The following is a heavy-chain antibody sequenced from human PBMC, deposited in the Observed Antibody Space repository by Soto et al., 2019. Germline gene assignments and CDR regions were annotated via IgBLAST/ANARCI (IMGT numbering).Heavy chain of an antibody. CDR3: ARDGGRHSGGIDY. Sequence: QVQLVQSGAEVKKPGSSVKVSCKASGGTFSSYSINWLRQAPGQELEWMGEDIPIFGTANYAQKFQGRVTITADESTSTAYMELSSLRSEDTAVYYCARDGGRHSGGIDYWGQGTLVTVSS. V-gene: IGHV1-69*01. J-gene: IGHJ4*02. D-gene: IGHD1-26*01. CDR2: DIPIFGTA. CDR1: GGTFSSYS.